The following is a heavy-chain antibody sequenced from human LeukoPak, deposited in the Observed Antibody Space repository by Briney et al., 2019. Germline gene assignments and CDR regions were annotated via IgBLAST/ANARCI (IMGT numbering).Heavy chain of an antibody. CDR2: IASDGSST. Sequence: GGSLRLSCAASGFTFSSYGMHWVRQAPGKGLVWVSRIASDGSSTTYADSVKGRFSISRDNAKNTLYLQMNSLRVEDTAVYYCARGRPHGNDYWGQGTLVTVSS. J-gene: IGHJ4*02. D-gene: IGHD4-23*01. CDR3: ARGRPHGNDY. V-gene: IGHV3-74*01. CDR1: GFTFSSYG.